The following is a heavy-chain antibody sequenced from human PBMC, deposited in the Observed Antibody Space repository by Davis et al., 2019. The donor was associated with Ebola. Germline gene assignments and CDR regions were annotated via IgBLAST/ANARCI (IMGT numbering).Heavy chain of an antibody. CDR1: GFTFTNYA. CDR2: VRSKSYGGKA. J-gene: IGHJ6*02. Sequence: GESLKISCAASGFTFTNYAMSWVRQAPGKGLEWVGFVRSKSYGGKAAYAASVQGRFTISRDDSRGIAYLQMNSLKAEDSAVYYCTRDLKQPPPSYYYGMDVWGPGTTVTVSS. CDR3: TRDLKQPPPSYYYGMDV. V-gene: IGHV3-49*04. D-gene: IGHD6-13*01.